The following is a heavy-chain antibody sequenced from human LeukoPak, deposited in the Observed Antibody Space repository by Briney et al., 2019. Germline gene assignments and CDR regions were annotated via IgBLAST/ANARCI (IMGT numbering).Heavy chain of an antibody. J-gene: IGHJ4*02. Sequence: GGSLRLSCAASGFTFSSYNMNWVRQAPGKGLEWVSSISSTSSYINYADSVKGRFTISRDNAKNSLYLQMNSLRAEDTAVYYCASPRSGYWGQGTLVTVSS. CDR1: GFTFSSYN. CDR3: ASPRSGY. CDR2: ISSTSSYI. V-gene: IGHV3-21*01.